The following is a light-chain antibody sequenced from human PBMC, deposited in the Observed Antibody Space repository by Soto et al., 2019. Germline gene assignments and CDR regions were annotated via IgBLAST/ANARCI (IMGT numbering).Light chain of an antibody. CDR2: AAT. Sequence: DIQMTQSPSSLSVSIGDRVTITCRASQSISIYLNWYQQKPGKAPRLLIYAATSLQSGVPSRFSGGGSGADFTLTVSSLQPEDFATYYCQQSYSTPHTFGQGTKVEIK. CDR3: QQSYSTPHT. V-gene: IGKV1-39*01. J-gene: IGKJ1*01. CDR1: QSISIY.